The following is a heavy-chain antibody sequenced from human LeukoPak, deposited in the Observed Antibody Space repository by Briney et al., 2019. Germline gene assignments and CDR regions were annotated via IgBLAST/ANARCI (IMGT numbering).Heavy chain of an antibody. Sequence: SETLSLTCTVSGGSISSGDYYWSWIRQPPGKGLEWIGYIYYSGSTYYNPSLKSRITISVDTSKNQFSLKLSSVTAADTAVYYCARGAPHCSGGTCYSDYYYGMDVWGQGTTVTVSS. V-gene: IGHV4-30-4*01. J-gene: IGHJ6*02. CDR3: ARGAPHCSGGTCYSDYYYGMDV. D-gene: IGHD2-15*01. CDR1: GGSISSGDYY. CDR2: IYYSGST.